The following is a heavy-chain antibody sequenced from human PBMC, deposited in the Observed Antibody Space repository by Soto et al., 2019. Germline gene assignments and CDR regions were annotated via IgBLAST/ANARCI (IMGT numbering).Heavy chain of an antibody. CDR1: GGSFSGYY. CDR2: INHSGSA. J-gene: IGHJ1*01. CDR3: ARVEGGSQH. V-gene: IGHV4-34*01. Sequence: QVQLQQWGAGLLKPSETLSLTCAVYGGSFSGYYWSWIRQPPGKGLEWIGEINHSGSANYNPSFTNRGTLVVERSTSPCSLKMSSVTAADTAVYYCARVEGGSQHWGQGTLVTVS. D-gene: IGHD2-15*01.